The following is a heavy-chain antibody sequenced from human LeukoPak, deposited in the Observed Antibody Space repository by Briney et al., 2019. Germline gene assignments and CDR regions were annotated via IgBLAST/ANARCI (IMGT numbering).Heavy chain of an antibody. Sequence: PGGSLRLSCAASGFTFSDYYMSWIRQAPGKGLEWVSYISSSGSTIYYADSVKGRFTISRDNAKNSMYLQMNSLRAEDTAVYYCARDPNGDYIGAFDMWGPGTMVTVSS. CDR1: GFTFSDYY. J-gene: IGHJ3*02. D-gene: IGHD4-17*01. CDR2: ISSSGSTI. V-gene: IGHV3-11*01. CDR3: ARDPNGDYIGAFDM.